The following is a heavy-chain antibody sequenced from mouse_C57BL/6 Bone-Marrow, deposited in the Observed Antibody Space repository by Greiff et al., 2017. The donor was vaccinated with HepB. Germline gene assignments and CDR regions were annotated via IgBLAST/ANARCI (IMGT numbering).Heavy chain of an antibody. V-gene: IGHV5-6*01. D-gene: IGHD2-5*01. CDR1: GFTFSSYG. CDR2: ISSGGSYT. J-gene: IGHJ2*01. CDR3: ARESNYGY. Sequence: EVKLVESGGDLVKPGGSLKLSCAASGFTFSSYGMSWVRQTPDKRLEWVATISSGGSYTYYPDSVKGRFTISRDNAKNTLYLQMSSLESEDTAMYYCARESNYGYWGQGTTLTVSS.